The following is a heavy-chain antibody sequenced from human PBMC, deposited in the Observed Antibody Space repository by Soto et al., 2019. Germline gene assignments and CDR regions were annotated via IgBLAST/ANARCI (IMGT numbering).Heavy chain of an antibody. V-gene: IGHV3-23*01. CDR1: GFTCSSYA. D-gene: IGHD2-2*01. CDR2: ITGSGDVR. CDR3: AKSRNGRRATQLDS. J-gene: IGHJ4*02. Sequence: PGGSLRLSCAASGFTCSSYAMSWVRQAPGKGLERVSAITGSGDVRYYTDSVKGRFTISRDNSKNTLWLQMNSLRAEDTAVYYCAKSRNGRRATQLDSWGQGTLVTVSS.